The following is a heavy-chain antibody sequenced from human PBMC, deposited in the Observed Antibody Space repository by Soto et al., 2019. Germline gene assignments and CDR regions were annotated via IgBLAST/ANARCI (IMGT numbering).Heavy chain of an antibody. J-gene: IGHJ5*02. V-gene: IGHV3-74*01. CDR2: INSDGSIR. CDR3: TRDSIFTA. Sequence: EVQLVESGGGLVQPGGSLRLSCAVSGFTFSGDWMYWVRQTPGKGLVWVSRINSDGSIRNYADSVKGRFTISRDDAKNTLYLQMNSLRAEDTAVYYCTRDSIFTAWGQGTLVTVS. CDR1: GFTFSGDW.